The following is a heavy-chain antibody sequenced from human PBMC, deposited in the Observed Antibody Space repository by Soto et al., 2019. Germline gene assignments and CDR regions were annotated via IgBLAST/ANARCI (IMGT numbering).Heavy chain of an antibody. Sequence: GGSLRLSCAASGFTFSSYSMNWVRQAPGKGLEWVSSISSSSSYIYYADSVKGRFTISRDNAKNSLYLQMNSLRAEDTAVYYCASSSPPVACADYYGMDVWGQGTTVTVSS. J-gene: IGHJ6*02. CDR3: ASSSPPVACADYYGMDV. V-gene: IGHV3-21*01. CDR1: GFTFSSYS. CDR2: ISSSSSYI. D-gene: IGHD5-12*01.